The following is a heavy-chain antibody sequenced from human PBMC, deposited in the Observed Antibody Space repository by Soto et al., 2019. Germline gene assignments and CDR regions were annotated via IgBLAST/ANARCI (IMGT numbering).Heavy chain of an antibody. J-gene: IGHJ3*02. Sequence: QVQLVQSGAEVKKPGSSVKVSCKASGGTFSSYTISWVRQAPGQGLEWMGRIIPILGIANYAQKLQGRVTITADKSTSTAYMELSSLRSENTAVYYGAGVVPAAMNAFDIWGQGTMVTVSS. CDR3: AGVVPAAMNAFDI. V-gene: IGHV1-69*02. D-gene: IGHD2-2*01. CDR1: GGTFSSYT. CDR2: IIPILGIA.